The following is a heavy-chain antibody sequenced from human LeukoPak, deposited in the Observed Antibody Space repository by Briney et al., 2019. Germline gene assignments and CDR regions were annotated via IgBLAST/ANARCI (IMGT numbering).Heavy chain of an antibody. CDR2: INQDGSEK. CDR3: ANLRADF. CDR1: GFTFSNYW. J-gene: IGHJ4*02. V-gene: IGHV3-7*01. Sequence: GGSLRLSCAASGFTFSNYWMSWVRQAPGKGLEWVGNINQDGSEKNYMDSVKGRFSISRDNAKNSVYLQMNGLRVEDTAVYYCANLRADFWGQGTLVTVSS.